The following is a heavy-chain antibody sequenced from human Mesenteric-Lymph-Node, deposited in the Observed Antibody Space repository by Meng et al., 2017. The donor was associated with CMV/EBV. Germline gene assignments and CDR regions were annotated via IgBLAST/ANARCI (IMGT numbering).Heavy chain of an antibody. D-gene: IGHD6-13*01. CDR1: GFTFNSYE. V-gene: IGHV3-48*03. CDR3: ARGAAAAGRGLVSDS. Sequence: GESLKISCVASGFTFNSYEMNWVRHAPGKGLEWVSYIGSSGSTKYSADSVNGRFTISRDNAKSSLSLEMNSLRDEDTAVYYCARGAAAAGRGLVSDSWGQGTLVTVSS. J-gene: IGHJ4*02. CDR2: IGSSGSTK.